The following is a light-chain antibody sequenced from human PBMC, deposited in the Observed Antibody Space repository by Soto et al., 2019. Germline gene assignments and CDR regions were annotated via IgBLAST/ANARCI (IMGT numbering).Light chain of an antibody. J-gene: IGKJ1*01. Sequence: DIVMTQSPYSLAVSLGERAIINCKSSQSLLYTSNNKNYLAWYQQKPGQPPKLLVYWASIRESGVPDRFSGSGSGTDFTLTISSLQAEDVAVYYCQQYYSTPRTFGQGTKVDIK. CDR2: WAS. V-gene: IGKV4-1*01. CDR3: QQYYSTPRT. CDR1: QSLLYTSNNKNY.